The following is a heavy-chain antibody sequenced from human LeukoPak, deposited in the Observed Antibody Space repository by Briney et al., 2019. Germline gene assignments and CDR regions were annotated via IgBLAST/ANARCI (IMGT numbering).Heavy chain of an antibody. V-gene: IGHV4-38-2*02. D-gene: IGHD4-11*01. Sequence: SSETLSLTCTVSGYSISSGYYWGWIRQPPGKGLEWIGSIYHSGSTYYNPSLKSRVTISVDTSKNQFSLKLSSVTAADTAVYYCAQGVTTFYYYYYMDVWGKGTTVTVSS. CDR1: GYSISSGYY. J-gene: IGHJ6*03. CDR2: IYHSGST. CDR3: AQGVTTFYYYYYMDV.